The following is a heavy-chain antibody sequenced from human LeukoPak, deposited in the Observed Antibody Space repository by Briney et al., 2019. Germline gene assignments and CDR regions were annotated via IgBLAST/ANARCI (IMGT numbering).Heavy chain of an antibody. Sequence: PSETLSLTCTVSGGSISSYYWSWIRQPPGKGLEWIGYIYYSGSTNYNPSLKSRVTISVDTSKNQFSLKLSSVTAADTAVYYCARDPRYDAFDTWGQGTMVTVSS. CDR3: ARDPRYDAFDT. J-gene: IGHJ3*02. CDR2: IYYSGST. V-gene: IGHV4-59*01. CDR1: GGSISSYY. D-gene: IGHD5-24*01.